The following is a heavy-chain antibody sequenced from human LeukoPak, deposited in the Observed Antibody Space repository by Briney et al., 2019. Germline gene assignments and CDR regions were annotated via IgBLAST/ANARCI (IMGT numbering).Heavy chain of an antibody. CDR2: ISSSSSYI. CDR1: GFTFSIYS. J-gene: IGHJ4*02. V-gene: IGHV3-21*01. CDR3: ARDARYCSSTSCYGAFDY. Sequence: GGSLRLSCAAYGFTFSIYSMNWVRQAPGKGLEWVSSISSSSSYIYYADSVKGRFTISRDNAKNSLYLQMNSLRAEDTAVYYCARDARYCSSTSCYGAFDYWGQGTLVTVSS. D-gene: IGHD2-2*01.